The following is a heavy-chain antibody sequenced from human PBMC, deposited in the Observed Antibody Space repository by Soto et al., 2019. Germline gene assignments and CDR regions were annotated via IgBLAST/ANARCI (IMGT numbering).Heavy chain of an antibody. V-gene: IGHV4-61*01. CDR2: IYYSGST. D-gene: IGHD4-17*01. CDR1: GGSISIGHYY. Sequence: SDTLSLTCTVPGGSISIGHYYWSWILYPPGKGLEWIGYIYYSGSTHYNPSLKSRVTISVDTSKNQFSLKLSSVTAADTAVYYCERTARSHSDFDIWGQGTMVTVSS. CDR3: ERTARSHSDFDI. J-gene: IGHJ3*02.